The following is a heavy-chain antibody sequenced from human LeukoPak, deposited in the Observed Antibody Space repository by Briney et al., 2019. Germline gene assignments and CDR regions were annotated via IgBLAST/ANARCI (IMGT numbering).Heavy chain of an antibody. CDR1: GYTFTSYD. V-gene: IGHV1-8*01. Sequence: ASVKVSCKASGYTFTSYDINWVRQATGQGLEWMGWMNPNSGNTGYAQKFQGRVTMTRNTSISTAYMELSSLRSEDTAVYYCARGDCSGGSCFYYYYYGMDVWGQGTTVTVSS. J-gene: IGHJ6*02. CDR2: MNPNSGNT. D-gene: IGHD2-15*01. CDR3: ARGDCSGGSCFYYYYYGMDV.